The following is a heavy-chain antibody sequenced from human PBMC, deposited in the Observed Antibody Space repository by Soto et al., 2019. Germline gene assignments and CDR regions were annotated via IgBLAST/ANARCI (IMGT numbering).Heavy chain of an antibody. CDR1: GFTFSSYA. CDR3: AKDPPHTTVDPYNFDY. V-gene: IGHV3-23*01. Sequence: EVQLLESGGGLVQPGGSLRLSCAASGFTFSSYAMSWVRQAPGKGLEWVSTISGSGGGTYYADSVKGRFTISRDNSKDTLYLQLNSLRAEDTAVYYCAKDPPHTTVDPYNFDYWGQGTLVTVSS. CDR2: ISGSGGGT. J-gene: IGHJ4*02. D-gene: IGHD1-1*01.